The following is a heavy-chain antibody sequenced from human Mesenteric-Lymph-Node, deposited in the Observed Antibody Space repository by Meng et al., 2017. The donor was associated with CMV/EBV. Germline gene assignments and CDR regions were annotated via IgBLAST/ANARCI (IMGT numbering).Heavy chain of an antibody. CDR2: INHSGST. D-gene: IGHD3-3*01. J-gene: IGHJ4*02. CDR1: GGSFSGYY. V-gene: IGHV4-34*01. Sequence: PETLSLTCAVYGGSFSGYYWSGIRQPPGKGREWIGEINHSGSTNYNPSLKSRITISVDTSKDQFSLKLSSVTAADTAVYYCARGDFGLHWGQGTLVTVSS. CDR3: ARGDFGLH.